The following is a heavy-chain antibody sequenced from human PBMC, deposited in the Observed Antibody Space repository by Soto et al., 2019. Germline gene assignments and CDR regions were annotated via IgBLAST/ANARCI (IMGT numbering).Heavy chain of an antibody. V-gene: IGHV3-33*01. J-gene: IGHJ4*02. CDR2: IWYDGTNI. Sequence: QVQLVESGGGVVQPGRSLRLSCAASGFTFSTYGMHWVRQAPGKGLEWVAVIWYDGTNIKYADSVKGRFTISRDNSKSTLYLKMNRLRVDDTGVYYCARTDCSSSTCPSDLVGATTMDYWGQGTPVTVSS. CDR3: ARTDCSSSTCPSDLVGATTMDY. D-gene: IGHD1-26*01. CDR1: GFTFSTYG.